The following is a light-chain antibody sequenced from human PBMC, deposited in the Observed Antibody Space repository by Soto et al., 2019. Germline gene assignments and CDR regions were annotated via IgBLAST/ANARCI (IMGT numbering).Light chain of an antibody. CDR2: DTS. V-gene: IGKV3-20*01. Sequence: VLPQSPGTLSLSPGERATLSCRASQSLTNSFIAWYQQRPGQAPRLLIYDTSSRASGIPDRFSGSGSGTDFTLTISRLETEDFAVFYCQQYGTSEIIFGQGTRLEIK. CDR3: QQYGTSEII. J-gene: IGKJ5*01. CDR1: QSLTNSF.